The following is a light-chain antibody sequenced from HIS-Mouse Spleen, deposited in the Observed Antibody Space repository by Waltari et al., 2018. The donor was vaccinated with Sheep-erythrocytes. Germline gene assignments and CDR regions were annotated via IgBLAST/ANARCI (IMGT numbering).Light chain of an antibody. CDR2: QDS. J-gene: IGLJ2*01. CDR1: KLGDKY. CDR3: QAWDSSTAV. V-gene: IGLV3-1*01. Sequence: SYELTQPPSVSVSLGQTASITCSGDKLGDKYAYWYQQKPGQSPVLVIYQDSKRPSGIPERFSGSNSGNTATLTISGTQAMDEADYYCQAWDSSTAVFGGGTKL.